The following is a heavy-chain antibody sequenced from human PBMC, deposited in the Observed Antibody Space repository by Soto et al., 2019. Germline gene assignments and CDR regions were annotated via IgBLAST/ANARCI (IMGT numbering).Heavy chain of an antibody. D-gene: IGHD4-17*01. J-gene: IGHJ4*02. CDR3: AREFMTTVTYFDY. CDR2: TRNNANSFTT. V-gene: IGHV3-72*01. CDR1: GFTFSDHY. Sequence: GGSLRLSCAASGFTFSDHYMDWVRKAPGKGLEWVGRTRNNANSFTTENAAPVKGRFTIVRDESKYSLYLQMSSMKAEDPSKYYCAREFMTTVTYFDYWGQGTLVTVSS.